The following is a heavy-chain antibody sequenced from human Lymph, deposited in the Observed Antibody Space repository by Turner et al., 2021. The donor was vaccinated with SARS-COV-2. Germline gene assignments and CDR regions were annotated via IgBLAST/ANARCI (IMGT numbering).Heavy chain of an antibody. CDR2: MNPNSGNK. J-gene: IGHJ6*02. CDR1: GYTFTSYD. D-gene: IGHD1-26*01. CDR3: ARGRYSGGGMDV. V-gene: IGHV1-8*02. Sequence: QVQLVQSGAEVKKPGASVKVSCKAPGYTFTSYDINWVRQATGQGLEWMGWMNPNSGNKGYAQKFQGRVTMTRKTSISTAYMELSSLRSEDTAVYYCARGRYSGGGMDVWGQGTTVTVSS.